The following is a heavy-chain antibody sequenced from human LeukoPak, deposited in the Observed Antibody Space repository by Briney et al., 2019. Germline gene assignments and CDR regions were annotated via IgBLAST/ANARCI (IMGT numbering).Heavy chain of an antibody. J-gene: IGHJ6*02. V-gene: IGHV3-30-3*01. CDR1: GFTFSSYA. CDR3: ARDRRGDYGPYYYYGMDV. Sequence: GRSLGLSCAASGFTFSSYAMHWVRQAPGKGLEWVAVISYDGSNKYYADSVKGRFTISRDNSKNTLYLQMNSLRAEDTAVYYCARDRRGDYGPYYYYGMDVWGQGTTVTVSS. D-gene: IGHD4-17*01. CDR2: ISYDGSNK.